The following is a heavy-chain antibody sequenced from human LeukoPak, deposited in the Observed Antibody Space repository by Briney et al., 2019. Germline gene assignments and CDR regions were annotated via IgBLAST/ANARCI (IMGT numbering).Heavy chain of an antibody. D-gene: IGHD2-15*01. CDR1: GYTFTGYY. J-gene: IGHJ6*02. Sequence: ASVKVSCKASGYTFTGYYMHWVRQAPGQGLEWMGWINPNSGGTNYAQKFQGWVTMTRDTSTSTVYMELSSLRSEDTAVYYCARGPYCSGGSCYSDYYYYYGMDVWGQGTTVTVSS. CDR3: ARGPYCSGGSCYSDYYYYYGMDV. CDR2: INPNSGGT. V-gene: IGHV1-2*04.